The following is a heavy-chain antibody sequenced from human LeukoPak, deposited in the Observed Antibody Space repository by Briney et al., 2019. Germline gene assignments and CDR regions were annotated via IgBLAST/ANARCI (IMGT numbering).Heavy chain of an antibody. D-gene: IGHD2-2*02. V-gene: IGHV1-3*01. CDR2: INAGNGNT. J-gene: IGHJ6*04. CDR3: ARGRPIVVVPAAINYYYAMDV. Sequence: ASVKVSCKASGYTFTSYAMHWVRQAPGQRLEWMGWINAGNGNTKYSQRFQGRVTITRDTSASTAYMELSSLRSEDTAVYYCARGRPIVVVPAAINYYYAMDVWGKGTLVTVSS. CDR1: GYTFTSYA.